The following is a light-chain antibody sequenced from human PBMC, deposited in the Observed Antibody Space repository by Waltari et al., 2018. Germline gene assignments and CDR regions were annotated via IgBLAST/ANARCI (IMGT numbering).Light chain of an antibody. CDR1: QGISSW. CDR2: KAS. J-gene: IGKJ2*01. CDR3: QHYNSYSDT. V-gene: IGKV1-5*03. Sequence: DIQMTQSPSPLSASVGARFTITCRASQGISSWVAWYQQKPGKAPKLLIYKASSLESGVPSRFSGSGSGTEFTLTISSLQPDDFATYYCQHYNSYSDTFGQGTKLEI.